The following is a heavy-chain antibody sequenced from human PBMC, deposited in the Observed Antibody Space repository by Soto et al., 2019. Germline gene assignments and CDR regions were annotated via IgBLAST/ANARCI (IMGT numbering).Heavy chain of an antibody. CDR1: DGSVSIGTYY. J-gene: IGHJ4*01. Sequence: PSETLSLTCTVSDGSVSIGTYYWSWIRQPPGKGLEWIGFIHYSGATYKDPSLKSRVTISVDTSKNQISLKLDSVTAADTAVYYCASIWFGDFDYWGHGTLVTVSS. V-gene: IGHV4-30-4*08. CDR3: ASIWFGDFDY. CDR2: IHYSGAT. D-gene: IGHD3-10*01.